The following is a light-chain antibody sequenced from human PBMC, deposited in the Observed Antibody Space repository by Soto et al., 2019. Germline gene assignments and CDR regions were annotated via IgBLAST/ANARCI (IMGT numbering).Light chain of an antibody. CDR2: GAS. Sequence: EIVRTQSPGTLSLSPGERATLSCRASESVSSSYLAWYQQKPGQAPRLLIYGASSRATGIPDRFSGSGSGTDFTLTISRLEPEDFAVYYCQQYGSSPYPFGQGTKLEIK. J-gene: IGKJ2*01. CDR1: ESVSSSY. CDR3: QQYGSSPYP. V-gene: IGKV3-20*01.